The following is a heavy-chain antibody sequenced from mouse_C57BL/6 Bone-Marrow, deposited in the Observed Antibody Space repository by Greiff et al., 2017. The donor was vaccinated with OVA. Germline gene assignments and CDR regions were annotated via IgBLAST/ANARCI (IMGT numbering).Heavy chain of an antibody. D-gene: IGHD1-1*01. V-gene: IGHV1-26*01. CDR3: ARYEDYYGSSYVGAY. CDR1: GYTFTDYY. Sequence: EVQLQQSGPELVKPGASVKISCKASGYTFTDYYMNWVKQSHGKSLEWIGDINPNNGGTSYNQKFKGKGTLTVDKSSSTAYMELRSLTSEDSAVYYCARYEDYYGSSYVGAYWGQGTLVTVSA. CDR2: INPNNGGT. J-gene: IGHJ3*01.